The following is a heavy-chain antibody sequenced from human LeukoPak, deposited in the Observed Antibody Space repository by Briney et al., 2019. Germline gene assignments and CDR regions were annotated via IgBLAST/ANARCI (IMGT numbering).Heavy chain of an antibody. J-gene: IGHJ4*02. CDR3: VKSYNGYESKPDY. CDR2: ISNSGGRT. Sequence: GGSLRLSCAASGFTFSSYAMSWVRQAPGKGLEWVSSISNSGGRTFYTDSVKGRFTISRDNSKITLYLQMNSLRAEDTAVYYCVKSYNGYESKPDYWGQGTLVTVSS. D-gene: IGHD5-12*01. V-gene: IGHV3-23*01. CDR1: GFTFSSYA.